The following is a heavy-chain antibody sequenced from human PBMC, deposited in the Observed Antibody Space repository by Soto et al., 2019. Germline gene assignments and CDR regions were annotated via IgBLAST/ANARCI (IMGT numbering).Heavy chain of an antibody. Sequence: SETLSLTCTVSGGSISSSSYYWGWIRQPPGKGLEWIGSIYYSGSTYYNPSLKSRVTISVDTSKNQFSLKLSSVTAADTAVYYCATHYMDYGGYVFDYWGQGTLVTVSS. CDR1: GGSISSSSYY. J-gene: IGHJ4*02. D-gene: IGHD4-17*01. V-gene: IGHV4-39*01. CDR2: IYYSGST. CDR3: ATHYMDYGGYVFDY.